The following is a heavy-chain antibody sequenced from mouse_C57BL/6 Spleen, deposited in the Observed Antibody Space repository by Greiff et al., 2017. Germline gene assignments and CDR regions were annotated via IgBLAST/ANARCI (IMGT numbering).Heavy chain of an antibody. CDR3: ARRGYGSSYFGY. J-gene: IGHJ2*01. Sequence: QVQLQQPGAELVRPGTSVKLSCKASGYTFTSYWMHWVKQRPGQGLEWIGVFDPSDSYTKYNQKFKGKATLTVDKSSSTAYVQLNSLTSEDSAVYYCARRGYGSSYFGYWGKGTTLTVSS. V-gene: IGHV1-59*01. CDR2: FDPSDSYT. CDR1: GYTFTSYW. D-gene: IGHD1-1*01.